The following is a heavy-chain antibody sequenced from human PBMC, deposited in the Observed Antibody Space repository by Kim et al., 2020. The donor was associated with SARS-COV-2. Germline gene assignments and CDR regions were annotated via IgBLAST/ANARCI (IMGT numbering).Heavy chain of an antibody. CDR2: IYYSGST. CDR3: AKEGGRGIEDAFDI. D-gene: IGHD3-16*01. CDR1: GGSISSYY. V-gene: IGHV4-59*01. Sequence: SETLSLTCTVSGGSISSYYWSWIRQPPGKGLEWIGYIYYSGSTNYNPSLKSRVTISVDTSKNQFSLKLSSVTAADTAVYYCAKEGGRGIEDAFDIWGQGTMVTVSS. J-gene: IGHJ3*02.